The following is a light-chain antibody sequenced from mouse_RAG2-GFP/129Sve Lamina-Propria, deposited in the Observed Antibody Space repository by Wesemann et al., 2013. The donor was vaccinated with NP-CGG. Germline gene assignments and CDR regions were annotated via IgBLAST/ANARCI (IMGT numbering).Light chain of an antibody. V-gene: IGKV4-68*01. CDR2: SHP. Sequence: QIVLTQSPALMSASPGEKVTMTCSASSSVSYMYWYQQKPRSSPNPGFISHPTWLLESLLASVAVGLGPSYSLTISSMEAEDAAIYYCQQWSSNPPITFGAGTKLELK. J-gene: IGKJ5*01. CDR1: SSVSY. CDR3: QQWSSNPPIT.